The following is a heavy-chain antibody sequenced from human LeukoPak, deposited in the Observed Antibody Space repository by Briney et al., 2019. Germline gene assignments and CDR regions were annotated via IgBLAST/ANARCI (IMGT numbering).Heavy chain of an antibody. D-gene: IGHD6-6*01. Sequence: GGSLRLSCTASGFSFSGHWMHWARHLPGKGLVWVSRISPTGSTTSYADSVKGRFTVSRDNAKDTLYLQVNNLRAEDTAVYYCARGPNSNWSGLDFWGQGTLLTVSS. J-gene: IGHJ4*02. CDR3: ARGPNSNWSGLDF. CDR1: GFSFSGHW. V-gene: IGHV3-74*01. CDR2: ISPTGSTT.